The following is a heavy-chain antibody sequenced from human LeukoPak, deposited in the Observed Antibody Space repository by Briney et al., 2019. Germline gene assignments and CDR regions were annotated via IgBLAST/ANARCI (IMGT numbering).Heavy chain of an antibody. CDR2: INPNSGGT. Sequence: ASVEVSCKASGYTFTGYYMHWVRQAPGQGLEWMGWINPNSGGTNYAQKFQGRVTMTRDTSISTAYMELSRLRSDDTAVYYCARGLSIRMIVVVNYWGQGTLVTVSS. D-gene: IGHD3-22*01. CDR1: GYTFTGYY. V-gene: IGHV1-2*02. J-gene: IGHJ4*02. CDR3: ARGLSIRMIVVVNY.